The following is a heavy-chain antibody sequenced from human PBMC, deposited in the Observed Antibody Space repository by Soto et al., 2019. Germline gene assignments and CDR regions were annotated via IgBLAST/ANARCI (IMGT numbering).Heavy chain of an antibody. CDR2: ISYDGSNK. D-gene: IGHD6-19*01. CDR1: GFTFSSYG. CDR3: AKGRRPLAVAEHYGMDV. Sequence: QVQLVESGGGVVQPGRSLRLSCAASGFTFSSYGMHWVRQAPGKGLEWVAVISYDGSNKYYADSVKGRFTISRDNSKNPLYLQMNSLRAEETAVYYCAKGRRPLAVAEHYGMDVWGQGTTVPVSS. V-gene: IGHV3-30*18. J-gene: IGHJ6*02.